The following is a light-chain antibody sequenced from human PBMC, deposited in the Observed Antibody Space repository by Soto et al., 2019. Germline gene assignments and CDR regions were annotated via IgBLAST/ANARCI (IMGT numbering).Light chain of an antibody. CDR2: LGS. V-gene: IGKV2-28*01. Sequence: DIVMTQSPLSLPVTPGEPASISCRSSQSLLHSNGYNYLDWYLQKPGQSPQLLIYLGSNRASGVPDRFSSSGLGTDFTLKISRVEAEYVGVYYCMQALQTPRTFGPGTKVDIK. CDR3: MQALQTPRT. CDR1: QSLLHSNGYNY. J-gene: IGKJ3*01.